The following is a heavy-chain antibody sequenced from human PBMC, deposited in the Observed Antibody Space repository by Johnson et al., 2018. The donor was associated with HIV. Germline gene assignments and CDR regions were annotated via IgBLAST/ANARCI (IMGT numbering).Heavy chain of an antibody. Sequence: QVQLVESGGGVVRPGGSLRLSCAASGFTFDDYGMSWVRQAPGKGLEWVAVISYDGSNKYYADSVKGRFTISRDNSKNTLYLQMNSLRAEDTAVYYCARAGSSPAANDAFDIWGQGTMVTVSS. D-gene: IGHD6-13*01. V-gene: IGHV3-30*03. CDR1: GFTFDDYG. CDR3: ARAGSSPAANDAFDI. J-gene: IGHJ3*02. CDR2: ISYDGSNK.